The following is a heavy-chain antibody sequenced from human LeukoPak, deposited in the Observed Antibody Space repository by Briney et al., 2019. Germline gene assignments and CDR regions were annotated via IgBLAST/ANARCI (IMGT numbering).Heavy chain of an antibody. D-gene: IGHD4-17*01. CDR1: GFTFSSYA. CDR2: ISYDGSNK. CDR3: ARVGDYDAYYFDY. J-gene: IGHJ4*02. Sequence: PGRSLRLSCAASGFTFSSYAMHWVRQAPGKGLEWVAVISYDGSNKYYADSVKGRFTISRDNSKNTLYLQMNSLRAEDTAVYYCARVGDYDAYYFDYWGQGTLVTVSS. V-gene: IGHV3-30-3*01.